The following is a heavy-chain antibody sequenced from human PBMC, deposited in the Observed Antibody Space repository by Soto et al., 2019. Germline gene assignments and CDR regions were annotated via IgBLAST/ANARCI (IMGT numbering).Heavy chain of an antibody. CDR3: AKIGWAPVVADWDFDH. Sequence: LRLSCATSGFTFTNYAMSWVRQAPGKGLDWVSASRGNGETFYADSVRGRFTISRDNSKNTLYLQMNSLRAEDTAVYYCAKIGWAPVVADWDFDHWGQGTMVTVSS. CDR2: SRGNGET. D-gene: IGHD2-15*01. V-gene: IGHV3-23*01. CDR1: GFTFTNYA. J-gene: IGHJ4*02.